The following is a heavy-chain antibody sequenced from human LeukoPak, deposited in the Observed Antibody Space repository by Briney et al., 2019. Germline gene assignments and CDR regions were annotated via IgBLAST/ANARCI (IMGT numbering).Heavy chain of an antibody. CDR2: ISGSGGST. J-gene: IGHJ4*02. D-gene: IGHD2-2*02. Sequence: GGSLRLSCAASGFTFSSYGMSWVRQAPGKGLEWVSAISGSGGSTYYADSVKGRFTISRDNSKNTLYLQMYSLRAEDTAVYYCAKDIADCSSTSCYSYWGQGTLVTVSS. CDR1: GFTFSSYG. CDR3: AKDIADCSSTSCYSY. V-gene: IGHV3-23*01.